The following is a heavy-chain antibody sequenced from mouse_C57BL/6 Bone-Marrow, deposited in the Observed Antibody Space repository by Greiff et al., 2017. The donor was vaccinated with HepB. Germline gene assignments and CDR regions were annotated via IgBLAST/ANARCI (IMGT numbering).Heavy chain of an antibody. CDR3: ARGDYYGSSLDY. CDR2: INPGSGGN. V-gene: IGHV1-54*01. J-gene: IGHJ2*01. CDR1: GYAFTNYL. Sequence: QVQLQHSGAELVRPGTSVKVSCKASGYAFTNYLIEWVKQRPGQGLEWIGVINPGSGGNNYNEKFKGKATLTADKSSSTAYMQLSSLTSEDAAVYFCARGDYYGSSLDYWGQGTTLTVSS. D-gene: IGHD1-1*01.